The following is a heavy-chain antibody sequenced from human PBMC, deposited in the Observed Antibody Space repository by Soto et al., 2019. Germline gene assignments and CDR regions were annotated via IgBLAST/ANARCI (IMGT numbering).Heavy chain of an antibody. CDR1: GDTFTFYS. J-gene: IGHJ4*02. D-gene: IGHD3-10*01. V-gene: IGHV1-69*02. CDR2: INPILSMT. CDR3: ASSYGSGYRAFDY. Sequence: QVQLVQSGAEVKKTGSSVRVSCKASGDTFTFYSINWVRQAPGLGLEWMGRINPILSMTNYAQRFQGRVTMTEDKSTSTAYMEVSSLRYEDTDMYYCASSYGSGYRAFDYWGQGALVTLSS.